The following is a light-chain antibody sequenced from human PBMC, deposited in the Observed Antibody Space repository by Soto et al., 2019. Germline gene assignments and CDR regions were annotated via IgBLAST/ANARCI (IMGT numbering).Light chain of an antibody. V-gene: IGKV3-11*01. J-gene: IGKJ1*01. CDR3: QQRSNWPRT. CDR1: QSVSSY. Sequence: DILLTQSPGTLSLSPGEISTLSCRASQSVSSYLAWYQQKPGQAPRLLIYDASNRATGIPARFSGSGSGTDFTLTISSLEPEDFAVYYCQQRSNWPRTFGQGTKVDIK. CDR2: DAS.